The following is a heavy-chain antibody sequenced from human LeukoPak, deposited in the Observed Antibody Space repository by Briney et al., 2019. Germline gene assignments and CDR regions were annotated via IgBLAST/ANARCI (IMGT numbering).Heavy chain of an antibody. CDR3: ARRDSDDYYSPIDY. J-gene: IGHJ4*02. CDR2: ISGPGGSI. D-gene: IGHD3-22*01. V-gene: IGHV3-23*01. CDR1: GFTFSSYA. Sequence: GGSLRLSCAASGFTFSSYAMSWVRQAPGKGLECVSIISGPGGSIYYADSVKGRFTISRDSSKSTLYLQMNSLRAEDTAVYYCARRDSDDYYSPIDYWGQGTLVTVSS.